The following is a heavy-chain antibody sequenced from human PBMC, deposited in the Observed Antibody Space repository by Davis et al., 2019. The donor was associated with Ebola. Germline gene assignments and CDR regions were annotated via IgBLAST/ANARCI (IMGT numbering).Heavy chain of an antibody. Sequence: PGGSLRLSCAASDFTFSSHAMSWVRQAPGKGLECVSVMSGSGGRTFYADSVKGRFTISRDNSKNTLYLQMNSLRSKDTAVYYCAKPHSQYSGYDRAPFDFWGQGTLVTVSS. CDR3: AKPHSQYSGYDRAPFDF. V-gene: IGHV3-23*01. D-gene: IGHD5-12*01. CDR1: DFTFSSHA. J-gene: IGHJ4*02. CDR2: MSGSGGRT.